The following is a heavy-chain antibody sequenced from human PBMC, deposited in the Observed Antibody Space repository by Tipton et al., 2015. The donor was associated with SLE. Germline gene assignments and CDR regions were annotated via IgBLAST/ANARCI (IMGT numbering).Heavy chain of an antibody. CDR3: ARDPGLSAALGDY. Sequence: SLRLSCAASGFTFSDHHMDWVRQAPGKGLEWVGRIRIKANRYTTEYAASVKGRFTVSRDDSKRIAYLQMNSLKTEDTGVYYCARDPGLSAALGDYWGHGTQVTVSS. CDR2: IRIKANRYTT. CDR1: GFTFSDHH. V-gene: IGHV3-72*01. J-gene: IGHJ4*01. D-gene: IGHD6-25*01.